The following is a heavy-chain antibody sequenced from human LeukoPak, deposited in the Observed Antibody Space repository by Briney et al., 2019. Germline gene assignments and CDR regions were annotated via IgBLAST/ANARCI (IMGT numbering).Heavy chain of an antibody. CDR1: GGSFSGYY. V-gene: IGHV4-34*01. Sequence: PSETLSLTCAVYGGSFSGYYWSWIRQPPGKGLEWIGEINHSGSTNYNPSLKSRVTISVDTSKNQFSLKLSSVTAADTAVYYCARRRAYYYDSSGLCLDYWGQGTLVTVSS. J-gene: IGHJ4*02. CDR2: INHSGST. D-gene: IGHD3-22*01. CDR3: ARRRAYYYDSSGLCLDY.